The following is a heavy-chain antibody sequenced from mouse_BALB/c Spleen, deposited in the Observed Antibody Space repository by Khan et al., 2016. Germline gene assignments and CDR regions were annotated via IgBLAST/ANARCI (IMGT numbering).Heavy chain of an antibody. J-gene: IGHJ4*01. CDR3: AREANSAYYYAMDY. Sequence: EVELVESGGGLVQPGGSLRLSCATSGFTFTDYYMSWVRQPPGKALEWLGFIRNKANGYTTEYSASVKGRFTISRDSSQSILYLQMNTLRAEDSATYYCAREANSAYYYAMDYWGQGTSVTVSS. D-gene: IGHD4-1*01. V-gene: IGHV7-3*02. CDR2: IRNKANGYTT. CDR1: GFTFTDYY.